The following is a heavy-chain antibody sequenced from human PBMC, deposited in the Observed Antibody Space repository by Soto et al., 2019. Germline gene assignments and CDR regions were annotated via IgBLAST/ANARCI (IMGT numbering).Heavy chain of an antibody. CDR1: GGSISSGDYY. Sequence: SETLSLTCTVSGGSISSGDYYWSWIRQPPGKGLEWIGYIYYSGSTYYNPSLKSRVSMSVDKSNNEFSLSLTSVTAADTAVYYCATLPPRIVVVFTEMPTWGQGILVTVSS. J-gene: IGHJ5*02. D-gene: IGHD2-21*01. CDR2: IYYSGST. CDR3: ATLPPRIVVVFTEMPT. V-gene: IGHV4-30-4*01.